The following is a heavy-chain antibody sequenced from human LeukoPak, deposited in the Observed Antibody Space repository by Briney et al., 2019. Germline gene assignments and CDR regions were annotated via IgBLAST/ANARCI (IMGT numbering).Heavy chain of an antibody. J-gene: IGHJ4*02. V-gene: IGHV3-21*01. CDR1: GFTFSSYS. D-gene: IGHD3-10*01. CDR3: ARDPGVYGSGSYSHFDY. CDR2: ISSSSSYI. Sequence: GGSLRLSCAASGFTFSSYSMNWVRQAPGKGLEWVSSISSSSSYIYYADSVKGRFTISRDNAKNSLYLQMNSLRAEDTAVYYCARDPGVYGSGSYSHFDYWGQGTLVTVSS.